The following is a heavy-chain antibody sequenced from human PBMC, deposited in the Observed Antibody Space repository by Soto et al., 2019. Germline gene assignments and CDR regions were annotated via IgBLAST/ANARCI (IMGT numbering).Heavy chain of an antibody. CDR1: ALTASKNY. CDR3: ARGGSGSDWDYYGMDV. J-gene: IGHJ6*02. Sequence: EVQLVESGGGLVQPGGSLRLSCAGSALTASKNYMSWVRQPPGKGLEWVSVIYSGGTTYYADPVKDRFSISRDNSKSTRDLQMDNLRAGDTAGYYGARGGSGSDWDYYGMDVWGQGTTVTVSS. V-gene: IGHV3-66*01. D-gene: IGHD3-10*01. CDR2: IYSGGTT.